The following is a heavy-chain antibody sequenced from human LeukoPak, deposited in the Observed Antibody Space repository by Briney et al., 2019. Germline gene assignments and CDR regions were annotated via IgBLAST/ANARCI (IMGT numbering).Heavy chain of an antibody. Sequence: SETLSLTCTVSGGSISSYYWSWIRQPPGKGLEWIGYIYYSGSTNYNPSLKSRVTISVDTSKNQFSLKLSSVTAADTAVYYCARDPGWTGHCSGGSCYDSYFDYWGQGTLVTVSP. V-gene: IGHV4-59*01. CDR1: GGSISSYY. CDR2: IYYSGST. D-gene: IGHD2-15*01. CDR3: ARDPGWTGHCSGGSCYDSYFDY. J-gene: IGHJ4*02.